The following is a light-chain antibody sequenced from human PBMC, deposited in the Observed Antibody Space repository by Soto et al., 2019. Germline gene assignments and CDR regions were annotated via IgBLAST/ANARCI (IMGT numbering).Light chain of an antibody. CDR1: KAVRSNY. CDR2: ATS. Sequence: EIVLTQSPGTLSLSPGEKATLSCRASKAVRSNYLAWYQQKPGQAPRLVMFATSSAGTGIPDRFSGGGSGTDFTLTISRLEPEDFAVYYCHQYDRSPRTFGQGTKVDIK. V-gene: IGKV3-20*01. CDR3: HQYDRSPRT. J-gene: IGKJ1*01.